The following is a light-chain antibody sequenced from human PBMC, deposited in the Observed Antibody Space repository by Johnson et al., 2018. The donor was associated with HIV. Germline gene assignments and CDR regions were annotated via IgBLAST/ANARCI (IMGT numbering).Light chain of an antibody. Sequence: QSVLTQPPSVSAAPGQKVTISCSVSSSNIGDNYVSWYQQLPGTAPKLLIYDNNKRPSGIPDRFSGSKSGTSATLGITGLQTGDEADYYCGTWDTSLSPGGVFGSGTKVTVL. V-gene: IGLV1-51*01. CDR1: SSNIGDNY. CDR2: DNN. J-gene: IGLJ1*01. CDR3: GTWDTSLSPGGV.